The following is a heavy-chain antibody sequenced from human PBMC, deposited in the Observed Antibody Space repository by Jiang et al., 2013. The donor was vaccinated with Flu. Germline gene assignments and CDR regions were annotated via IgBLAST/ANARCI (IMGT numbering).Heavy chain of an antibody. Sequence: SVSSNTAAWSWIRQSPSRGLEWLGRTYSRTKWYNDYAASVKSRITITPDTSKNQFTLQLTSVTPDDTGIYYCARGGLTAAGRVAFDIWGQGTKVTVSS. V-gene: IGHV6-1*01. CDR1: SVSSNTAA. CDR3: ARGGLTAAGRVAFDI. D-gene: IGHD6-13*01. J-gene: IGHJ3*02. CDR2: TYSRTKWYN.